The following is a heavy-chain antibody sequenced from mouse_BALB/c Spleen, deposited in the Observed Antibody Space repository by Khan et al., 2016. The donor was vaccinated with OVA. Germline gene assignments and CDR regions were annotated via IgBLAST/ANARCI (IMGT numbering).Heavy chain of an antibody. CDR2: ISYSGVT. Sequence: EVQLQESGPGLVKPSQSLSLTCTVTGYSITSGYAWNCLRHFPGNKLVWMGYISYSGVTSYPPSLKSRFSITRDTSKNQLFLQLNSVTTENTATYYGASVNYYGDYCDNWGQGTTLTVSS. J-gene: IGHJ2*01. D-gene: IGHD1-1*01. V-gene: IGHV3-2*02. CDR3: ASVNYYGDYCDN. CDR1: GYSITSGYA.